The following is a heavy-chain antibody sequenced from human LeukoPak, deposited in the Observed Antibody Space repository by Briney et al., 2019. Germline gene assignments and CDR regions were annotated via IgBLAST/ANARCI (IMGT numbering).Heavy chain of an antibody. J-gene: IGHJ6*03. CDR1: GGTFSSYA. V-gene: IGHV1-69*13. CDR3: ARVPPIAAAGNYYYYMDV. CDR2: IIPIFGTA. Sequence: SVKVSCKASGGTFSSYAISWVRQAPGQGLEWMGGIIPIFGTANYAQKFQGRATITADESTSTAYMELSSLRSEDTAVYYCARVPPIAAAGNYYYYMDVWGKGTTVTVSS. D-gene: IGHD6-13*01.